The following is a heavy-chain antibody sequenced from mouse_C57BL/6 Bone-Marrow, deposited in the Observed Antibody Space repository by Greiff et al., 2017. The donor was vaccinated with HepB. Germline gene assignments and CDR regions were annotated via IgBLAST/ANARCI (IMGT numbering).Heavy chain of an antibody. CDR3: ARPSYYSSSYFDY. D-gene: IGHD1-1*01. CDR2: IHPNSGST. V-gene: IGHV1-64*01. CDR1: GYTFTSYW. J-gene: IGHJ2*01. Sequence: QVQLQQPGAELVKPGASVKLSCKASGYTFTSYWMHWVKQRPGQGLEWIGMIHPNSGSTNYNEKFKSKATLTVDKSSSTAYMQLSSLTSEDSAVYYCARPSYYSSSYFDYWGQGTTLTVSS.